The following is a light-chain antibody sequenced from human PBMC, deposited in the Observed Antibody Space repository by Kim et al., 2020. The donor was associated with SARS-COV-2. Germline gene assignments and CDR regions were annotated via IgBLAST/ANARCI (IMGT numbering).Light chain of an antibody. J-gene: IGLJ1*01. CDR2: DVS. CDR1: SSDVGGYNY. Sequence: GQSITISCTGTSSDVGGYNYVSWYQQHPGKAPKFMIYDVSNRPSGVSNRFSGSKSGNTASLTISGLQAEDAADYYCSSYTSRSTRVFGTGTKVTVL. CDR3: SSYTSRSTRV. V-gene: IGLV2-14*03.